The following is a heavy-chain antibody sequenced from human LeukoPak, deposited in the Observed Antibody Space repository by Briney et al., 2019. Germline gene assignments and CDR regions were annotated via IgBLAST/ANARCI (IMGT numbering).Heavy chain of an antibody. CDR2: ISSSGSTI. CDR3: ARADTAMSRGFFYGMDV. D-gene: IGHD5-18*01. J-gene: IGHJ6*02. CDR1: GFTFSSYE. Sequence: GGSLRLSCAASGFTFSSYEMNWVRQAPGKRLEWVSSISSSGSTIYYADSVKGRFTISRDNAKNSLYLQMNSLRAEDTAVYYCARADTAMSRGFFYGMDVWGQGTTVTVSS. V-gene: IGHV3-48*03.